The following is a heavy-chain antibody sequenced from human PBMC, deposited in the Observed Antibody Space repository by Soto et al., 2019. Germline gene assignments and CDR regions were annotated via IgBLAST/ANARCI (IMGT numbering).Heavy chain of an antibody. V-gene: IGHV4-59*01. D-gene: IGHD3-3*01. Sequence: QVQLQESGPGLVKPSETLSLTCTVSGGSISRYYWSWIRQPPGKGLEWIGYIYYSGSTNHNPSLKGGVTLSRDTSKNQFSLKLSSVTAADTAVYYCASRPVLRFLEWTGDAFDIWGQWTMVTVSS. CDR3: ASRPVLRFLEWTGDAFDI. CDR1: GGSISRYY. CDR2: IYYSGST. J-gene: IGHJ3*02.